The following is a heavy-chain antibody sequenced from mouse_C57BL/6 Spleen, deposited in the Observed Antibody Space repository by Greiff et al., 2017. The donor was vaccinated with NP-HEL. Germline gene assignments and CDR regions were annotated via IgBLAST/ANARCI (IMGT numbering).Heavy chain of an antibody. V-gene: IGHV1-82*01. D-gene: IGHD2-3*01. J-gene: IGHJ4*01. CDR3: ARYMMVTTRAMDD. Sequence: VKLMESGPELVKPGASVKISCKASGYAFSSSWMNWVKQRPGKGLEWIGRIYPGDGDTNYNGKFKGKATLTADKSSSTAYMQLSSLTSEDSAVYCCARYMMVTTRAMDDWGQGTSVTVSS. CDR1: GYAFSSSW. CDR2: IYPGDGDT.